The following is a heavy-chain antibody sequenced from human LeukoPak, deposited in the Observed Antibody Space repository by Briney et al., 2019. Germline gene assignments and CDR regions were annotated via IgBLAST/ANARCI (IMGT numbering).Heavy chain of an antibody. J-gene: IGHJ4*02. CDR3: VRSLVGTTDY. D-gene: IGHD1-26*01. CDR2: INTDGSVT. CDR1: GFTFSYSW. Sequence: PGGSLRLSCAASGFTFSYSWMHWVRQAPEKGLVWVSRINTDGSVTTYADSVKGRFTISRDNAKNTLFLQMNSLRAEDTALYYCVRSLVGTTDYWGQGTLVTVSS. V-gene: IGHV3-74*01.